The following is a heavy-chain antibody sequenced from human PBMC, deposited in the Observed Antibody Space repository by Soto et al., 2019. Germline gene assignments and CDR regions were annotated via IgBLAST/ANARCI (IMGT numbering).Heavy chain of an antibody. J-gene: IGHJ3*02. CDR1: GFSFSDYY. Sequence: PGGSLRLSCVVSGFSFSDYYMSWIRQAPGKGLEWVSYIGSSSRYTNYADSVKGRFIISRDNAKKSLYLQMNNLRAEDTAIYYCVRPVVAGTYDAFDIWGQGTMVTVSS. V-gene: IGHV3-11*06. CDR2: IGSSSRYT. CDR3: VRPVVAGTYDAFDI. D-gene: IGHD2-15*01.